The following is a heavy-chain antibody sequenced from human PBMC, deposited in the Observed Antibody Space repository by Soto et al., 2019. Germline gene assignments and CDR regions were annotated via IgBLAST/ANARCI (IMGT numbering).Heavy chain of an antibody. CDR2: ISSSSSYI. CDR3: ARDGYFDWSNGYYFDY. J-gene: IGHJ4*02. Sequence: GGSLRLSCAASGFTFSSYSMNWVRQAPGKGLEWVSSISSSSSYIYYADSVKGRFTISRDNAKNSLYLQMNSLRAEDTAVYYCARDGYFDWSNGYYFDYWGQGTLVTVSS. D-gene: IGHD3-9*01. V-gene: IGHV3-21*01. CDR1: GFTFSSYS.